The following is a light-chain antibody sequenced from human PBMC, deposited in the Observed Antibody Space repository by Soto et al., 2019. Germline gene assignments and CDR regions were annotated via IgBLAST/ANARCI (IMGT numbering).Light chain of an antibody. CDR2: DVS. Sequence: LTHPASVSGSPGQSITISCTGTSSDVGGYNYVSWYQQHPGKAPKLMIYDVSNRPSGVSNRFSGSKSGNTASLTISGLQAEDEADYYCSSYTSSSISYVFGTGTKVTVL. CDR3: SSYTSSSISYV. CDR1: SSDVGGYNY. V-gene: IGLV2-14*01. J-gene: IGLJ1*01.